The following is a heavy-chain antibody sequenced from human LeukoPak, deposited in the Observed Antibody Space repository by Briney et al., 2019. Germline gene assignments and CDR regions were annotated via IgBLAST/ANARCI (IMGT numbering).Heavy chain of an antibody. CDR2: FDPEDGET. D-gene: IGHD6-19*01. V-gene: IGHV1-24*01. Sequence: APVKVSCKVSGYTLTELSMHWVRQAPGKGLEWMGGFDPEDGETIYAQKFQGRVTMTEDTSTDTAYMELRSLRSEDTAVYYCATAAQQWLVLNAFDLWGQGTMVTVSS. CDR3: ATAAQQWLVLNAFDL. J-gene: IGHJ3*01. CDR1: GYTLTELS.